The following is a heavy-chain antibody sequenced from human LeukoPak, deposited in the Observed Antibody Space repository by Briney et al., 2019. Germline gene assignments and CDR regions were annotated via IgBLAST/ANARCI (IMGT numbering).Heavy chain of an antibody. CDR3: ARHFKRGYSYGYNWFDP. CDR1: GGSFSGYY. CDR2: INQGGST. Sequence: PSETLPLTCAVYGGSFSGYYWSWIRQPPGQGLEWIGEINQGGSTNYNPSLKSRVTMSVDTSRNQFSLKLISVTVADTAVYYCARHFKRGYSYGYNWFDPWGQGTLVTVSS. D-gene: IGHD5-18*01. V-gene: IGHV4-34*01. J-gene: IGHJ5*02.